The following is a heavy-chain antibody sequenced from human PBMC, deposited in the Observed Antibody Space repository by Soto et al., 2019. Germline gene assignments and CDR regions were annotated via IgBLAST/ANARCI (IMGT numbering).Heavy chain of an antibody. CDR1: GFTFSSSE. CDR2: IHPSGQPI. J-gene: IGHJ3*01. V-gene: IGHV3-48*03. D-gene: IGHD1-26*01. Sequence: EVQLVESGGGLVQPGGSLRLSCAVSGFTFSSSEMYWVRQAPGKGLEWISYIHPSGQPIFYADSVKGRFTISRDNANHSLFLQMNSLRAEDTAVYYCARRASRWGQGTMVTGSS. CDR3: ARRASR.